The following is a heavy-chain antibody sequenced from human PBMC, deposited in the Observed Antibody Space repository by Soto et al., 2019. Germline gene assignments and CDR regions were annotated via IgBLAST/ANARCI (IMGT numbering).Heavy chain of an antibody. Sequence: SETLSLTCTLSGGSVRSRGYYWAWIRQPPGKGLEWIGSLYSSGKTYRNPSLKSRVTMSDDTSKNQLSLRLSSVTAADTAVYYCARLILAFTEPVDYWGQGTLVTVSS. J-gene: IGHJ4*02. D-gene: IGHD2-15*01. CDR1: GGSVRSRGYY. CDR2: LYSSGKT. CDR3: ARLILAFTEPVDY. V-gene: IGHV4-39*01.